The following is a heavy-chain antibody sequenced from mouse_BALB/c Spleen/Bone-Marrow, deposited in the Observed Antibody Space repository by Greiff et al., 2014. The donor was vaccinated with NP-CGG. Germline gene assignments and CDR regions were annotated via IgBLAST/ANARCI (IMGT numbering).Heavy chain of an antibody. CDR2: IRNKASGYTT. CDR1: GFTFTDYY. CDR3: AGEYGYFDV. J-gene: IGHJ1*01. V-gene: IGHV7-3*02. D-gene: IGHD1-1*02. Sequence: DVMLVESGGGLVQPGGSLRLSCATSGFTFTDYYMSWVRQPPGKALEWLGFIRNKASGYTTDYSASVKGRFTISRDNSQSILYLQMNTLRAEDSATYYCAGEYGYFDVWGAGTTVTVSS.